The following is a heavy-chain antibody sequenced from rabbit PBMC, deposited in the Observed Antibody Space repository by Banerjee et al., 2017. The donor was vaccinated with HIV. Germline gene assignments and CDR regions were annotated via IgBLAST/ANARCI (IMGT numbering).Heavy chain of an antibody. CDR2: IYTGSIGTT. CDR3: ARDLAGVIGWNFDL. CDR1: GFSFSTSYW. D-gene: IGHD4-1*01. J-gene: IGHJ4*01. V-gene: IGHV1S45*01. Sequence: QEQLEESGGDLVKPEGSLTLTCTASGFSFSTSYWICWVRQAPGKGLEWIACIYTGSIGTTAYASWAKGRFTISKTSSTTVTLQMTSLTAADTATYLCARDLAGVIGWNFDLWGPGTLVTVS.